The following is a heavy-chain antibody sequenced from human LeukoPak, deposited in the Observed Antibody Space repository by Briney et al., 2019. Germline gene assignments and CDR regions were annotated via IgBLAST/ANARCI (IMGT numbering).Heavy chain of an antibody. CDR1: GVSFNDYY. V-gene: IGHV4-34*01. J-gene: IGHJ4*02. CDR2: INHSGYT. CDR3: TRMTTGHDY. Sequence: SETLSLTCAVSGVSFNDYYWSWVRQSPGKGLEWIGEINHSGYTNDSPSLKSRVTISIDTSRKQFSLNLRSVTVADMAVYYCTRMTTGHDYWGQGTLVTVSS. D-gene: IGHD1-14*01.